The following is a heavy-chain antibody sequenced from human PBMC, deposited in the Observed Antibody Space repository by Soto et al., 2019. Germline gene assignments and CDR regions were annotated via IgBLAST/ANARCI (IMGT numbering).Heavy chain of an antibody. CDR2: IIPILGIA. J-gene: IGHJ4*02. V-gene: IGHV1-69*04. CDR3: AREIAVAGNYDY. Sequence: QVQLVQSGAEVKKPGSSVKVSCKASGGTFSSYPISWVRQAPGQGLEWMGRIIPILGIANYAQKFQGRVTITADKSTSTAYMELSSLRSEDTAVYYCAREIAVAGNYDYWGQGTLVTVSS. D-gene: IGHD6-19*01. CDR1: GGTFSSYP.